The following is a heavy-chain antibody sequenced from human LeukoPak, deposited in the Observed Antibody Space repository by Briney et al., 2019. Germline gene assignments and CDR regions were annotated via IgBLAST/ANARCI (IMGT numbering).Heavy chain of an antibody. CDR2: INPDSGDT. Sequence: GASVKVSCKASGYTLTAYYMHWVRQAPGNGLEWMGWINPDSGDTNYAQKFQGRVTMTRDTSITTAYMELSRLTSDDTAVYFCARGGKSQWDPFDYWGQGTLVTASS. J-gene: IGHJ4*02. V-gene: IGHV1-2*02. CDR1: GYTLTAYY. CDR3: ARGGKSQWDPFDY. D-gene: IGHD1-26*01.